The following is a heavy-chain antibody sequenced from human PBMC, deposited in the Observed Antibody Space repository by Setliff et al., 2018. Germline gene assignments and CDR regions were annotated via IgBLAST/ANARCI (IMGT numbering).Heavy chain of an antibody. D-gene: IGHD4-4*01. Sequence: ASVKVSCKASGYTFRSYAMNWVRQAPGQGLAWMGWINTNTGNPSYAQGFTGRFVFSLDTSVSTAYLQVSSLKAEDTAVYYCARASRFGTTVYRGSYYMDVWGKGTTVTVSS. CDR3: ARASRFGTTVYRGSYYMDV. CDR2: INTNTGNP. V-gene: IGHV7-4-1*02. J-gene: IGHJ6*03. CDR1: GYTFRSYA.